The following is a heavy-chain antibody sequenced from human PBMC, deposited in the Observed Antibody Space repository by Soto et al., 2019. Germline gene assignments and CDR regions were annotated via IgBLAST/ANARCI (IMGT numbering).Heavy chain of an antibody. V-gene: IGHV1-18*04. D-gene: IGHD3-22*01. CDR3: ATEPIYYNDGSGYYPLGH. CDR2: ISAHNGDT. J-gene: IGHJ4*02. CDR1: GYSFAAYG. Sequence: ASVKVSCKASGYSFAAYGFSWVRQAPGQGLECVGWISAHNGDTHYSQKFQGRVTLTTDTSTNTGYMELRSLTSDDTAVYFCATEPIYYNDGSGYYPLGHWGQGTLVTVSS.